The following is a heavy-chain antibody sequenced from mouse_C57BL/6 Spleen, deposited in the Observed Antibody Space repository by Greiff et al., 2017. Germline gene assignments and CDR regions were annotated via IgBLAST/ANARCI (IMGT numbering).Heavy chain of an antibody. D-gene: IGHD2-1*01. CDR1: GYTFTSYT. J-gene: IGHJ2*01. CDR3: ARGSLYYGNCDY. V-gene: IGHV1-4*01. Sequence: QVQLKESGAELARPGASVKMSCKASGYTFTSYTMHWVKQRPGQGLEWIGYINPSSGYTKYNQKFKDKATLTADKSSSTAYMQLSSLTSEDSAVYYCARGSLYYGNCDYWGQGTTLTVSS. CDR2: INPSSGYT.